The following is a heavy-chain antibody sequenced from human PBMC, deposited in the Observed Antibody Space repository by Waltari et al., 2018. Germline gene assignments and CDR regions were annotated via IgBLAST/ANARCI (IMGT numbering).Heavy chain of an antibody. J-gene: IGHJ4*02. CDR3: VRDEPGDGLDY. V-gene: IGHV3-74*03. D-gene: IGHD7-27*01. CDR2: IESDESRT. Sequence: EVQLVESGGALVQPGGSLRLSCATSGFTFSRYWMHWVRQAPGTGLMWVSHIESDESRTTYADSVKGRFTISRDNAKNTVYLQMNNLRDEDTAVYYCVRDEPGDGLDYWGQGTLVTVSS. CDR1: GFTFSRYW.